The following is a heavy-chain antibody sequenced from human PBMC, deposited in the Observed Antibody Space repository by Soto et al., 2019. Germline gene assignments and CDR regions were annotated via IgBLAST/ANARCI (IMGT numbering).Heavy chain of an antibody. D-gene: IGHD3-22*01. J-gene: IGHJ6*02. CDR3: ARVINTGTRNNYYYGMDV. CDR2: INPSGGST. V-gene: IGHV1-46*01. CDR1: GYTFTSYY. Sequence: GASVKVSCKASGYTFTSYYMHWVRQAPGQGLEWMGIINPSGGSTSYAQKFQGRVTMTRDTSTSTVYMELSSLRSEDTAVYYCARVINTGTRNNYYYGMDVWGQGTTVTVSS.